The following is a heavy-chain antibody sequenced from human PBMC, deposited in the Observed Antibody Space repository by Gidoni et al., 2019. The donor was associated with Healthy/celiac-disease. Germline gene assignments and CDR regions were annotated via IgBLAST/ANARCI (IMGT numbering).Heavy chain of an antibody. V-gene: IGHV4-34*01. CDR1: GGSFSGYY. CDR2: INHSGST. Sequence: QVQLQQWGAGLLKPSETLSLTCAVYGGSFSGYYWSWIRQPPGKGLEWIGEINHSGSTNYNPSLKSRVTISVDTSKNQFSLKLSSVTAADTAVYYCARGGYSYGYRVDYWGQGTLVTVSS. D-gene: IGHD5-18*01. J-gene: IGHJ4*02. CDR3: ARGGYSYGYRVDY.